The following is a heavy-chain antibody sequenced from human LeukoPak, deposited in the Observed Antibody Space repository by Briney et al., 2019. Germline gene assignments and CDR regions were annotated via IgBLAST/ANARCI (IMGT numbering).Heavy chain of an antibody. Sequence: ASVKVSCKASGYTFTGYYMHWVRQAPGQGLEWMGWINPNSGGTNYAQKFQGRVTMTRDTSINTDYMELSRLRTDDTAVYYCARGHTMVRGVFKNWFDPWGQGTLVTVSS. CDR3: ARGHTMVRGVFKNWFDP. J-gene: IGHJ5*02. D-gene: IGHD3-10*01. CDR1: GYTFTGYY. V-gene: IGHV1-2*02. CDR2: INPNSGGT.